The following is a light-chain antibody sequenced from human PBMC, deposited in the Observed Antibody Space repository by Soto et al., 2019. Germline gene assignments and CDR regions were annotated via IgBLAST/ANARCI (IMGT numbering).Light chain of an antibody. CDR3: SSYTSSSTLA. CDR1: SSDVGSYNY. J-gene: IGLJ1*01. CDR2: DVS. Sequence: QSVLTQPASGSGSPGQASTISCTGTSSDVGSYNYVSWYQQHPGKAPKLLIYDVSNRPSGVSNRFSGSKSGNTASLTISGLQAEDEADYYCSSYTSSSTLAFGTGTKVTVL. V-gene: IGLV2-14*01.